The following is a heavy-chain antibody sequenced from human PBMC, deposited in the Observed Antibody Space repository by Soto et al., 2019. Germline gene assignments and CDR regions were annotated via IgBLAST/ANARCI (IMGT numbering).Heavy chain of an antibody. CDR3: ASGPSGKYYDFWSGYYRGYYFDY. J-gene: IGHJ4*02. Sequence: PSETLSLTCTVSGGSISSGGYYWSWIRQHPGKGLEWIGYIYYSGSTYYNPSLKSRVTISVDTSKNQFSLKLSSVTAADTAVYYCASGPSGKYYDFWSGYYRGYYFDYWGQGTLVTVSS. D-gene: IGHD3-3*01. CDR1: GGSISSGGYY. V-gene: IGHV4-31*03. CDR2: IYYSGST.